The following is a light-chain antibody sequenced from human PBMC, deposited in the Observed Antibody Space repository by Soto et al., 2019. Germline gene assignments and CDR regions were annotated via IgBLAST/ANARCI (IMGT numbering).Light chain of an antibody. CDR1: QSISSY. CDR2: AAS. Sequence: DIQMTQSPSSLSASVGDRVTITCRASQSISSYLNWYQQKPGKAPKLLIYAASSLQSGVPSRFSGSGPVTDFTLTISSLQPEDFATYYCQQSYSTPPYTFGQGIKLEIK. J-gene: IGKJ2*01. CDR3: QQSYSTPPYT. V-gene: IGKV1-39*01.